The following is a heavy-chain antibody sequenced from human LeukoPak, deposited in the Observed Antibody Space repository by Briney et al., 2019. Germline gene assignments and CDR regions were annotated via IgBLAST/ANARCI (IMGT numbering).Heavy chain of an antibody. D-gene: IGHD2-15*01. J-gene: IGHJ4*02. CDR3: ARVRGGTH. CDR1: GGSISSSSYY. Sequence: PSETLSLTRTVSGGSISSSSYYWGWIRQPPGKGLEWIGSIYYSGSTYYNPSLKSRVTISVDTSKNQFSLKLSSVTAADTAVYYCARVRGGTHWGQGTLVTVSS. V-gene: IGHV4-39*07. CDR2: IYYSGST.